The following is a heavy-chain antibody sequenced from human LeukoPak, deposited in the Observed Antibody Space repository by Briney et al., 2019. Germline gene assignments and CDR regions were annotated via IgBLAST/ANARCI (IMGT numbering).Heavy chain of an antibody. Sequence: WEALSLTCIAAVSSISSYYWCWIRQPPGKGLGWIANIYYSGHTNYTSSLKSRVTLSVDTSKNPLSLKLSSVTAADPAVYYCARGGYCYDTQPSVYCGERTL. CDR2: IYYSGHT. CDR3: ARGGYCYDTQPSVY. CDR1: VSSISSYY. D-gene: IGHD3-22*01. V-gene: IGHV4-59*01. J-gene: IGHJ4*02.